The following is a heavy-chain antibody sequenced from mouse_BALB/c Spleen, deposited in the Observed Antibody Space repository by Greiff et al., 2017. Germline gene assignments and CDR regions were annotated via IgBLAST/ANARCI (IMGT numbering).Heavy chain of an antibody. J-gene: IGHJ4*01. CDR3: AREYGYTDPYAMDY. D-gene: IGHD2-2*01. CDR1: GFSLTSYG. CDR2: IWSGGST. V-gene: IGHV2-2*02. Sequence: VQLQQSGPGLVQPSQSLSITCTVSGFSLTSYGVHWVRQSPGKGLEWLGVIWSGGSTDYNAAFISRLSISKDNSKSQVFFKMNSLQANDTAIYYCAREYGYTDPYAMDYWGQGTSVTVSS.